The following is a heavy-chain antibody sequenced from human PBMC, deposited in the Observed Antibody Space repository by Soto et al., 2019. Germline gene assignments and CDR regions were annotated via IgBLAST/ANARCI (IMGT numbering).Heavy chain of an antibody. D-gene: IGHD5-18*01. Sequence: QVQLVQSGAEVKKPGASVKVSCKASGYTFTNYGINWVRQAPGQGLEWLGWVSAYNGERRYAQRVQARVIMTTDTSTTTAYMELRSLRSDDRDVYWCSSGSSISASGDYWGQGTVVTVSS. V-gene: IGHV1-18*01. CDR1: GYTFTNYG. CDR2: VSAYNGER. CDR3: SSGSSISASGDY. J-gene: IGHJ4*01.